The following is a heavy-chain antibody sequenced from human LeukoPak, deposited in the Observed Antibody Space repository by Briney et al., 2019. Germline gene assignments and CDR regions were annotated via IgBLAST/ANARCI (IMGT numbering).Heavy chain of an antibody. J-gene: IGHJ4*02. CDR1: GGSISSGGYY. CDR2: IYYSGST. Sequence: SETLSLTCTVSGGSISSGGYYSSWIRQHPGKGLEWIGYIYYSGSTYYNPSLKSRVTISVDTSKNQFSLKLSSVTAADTAVYYCATAALYTYCSGGSCYSALYFDYSGQGTLVTVSS. V-gene: IGHV4-31*03. D-gene: IGHD2-15*01. CDR3: ATAALYTYCSGGSCYSALYFDY.